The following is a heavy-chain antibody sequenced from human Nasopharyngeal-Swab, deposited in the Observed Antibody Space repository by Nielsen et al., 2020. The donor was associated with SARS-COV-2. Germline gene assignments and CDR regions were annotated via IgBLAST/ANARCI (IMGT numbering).Heavy chain of an antibody. CDR3: VKDRWAIAGACTVFDS. J-gene: IGHJ4*02. CDR2: MGWNTNNI. Sequence: GESLKISCAASGFTFDDYAMHWVRQAPGKGLEWVSVMGWNTNNISYADSVKGRFTISRDNAKYSLYLQMNSLRAEDTALYYCVKDRWAIAGACTVFDSWGQGTLVTVSS. D-gene: IGHD6-13*01. CDR1: GFTFDDYA. V-gene: IGHV3-9*01.